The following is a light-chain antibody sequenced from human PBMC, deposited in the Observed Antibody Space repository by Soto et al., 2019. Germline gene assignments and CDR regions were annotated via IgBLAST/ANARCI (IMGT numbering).Light chain of an antibody. CDR2: AAS. CDR1: QSISTY. Sequence: DIQMTQSPSSLSASVGDRVTITCRASQSISTYLNWYQQEPGKVPKVLIYAASSLRSGVPPRFSGSGSGTEFTLTISSLQPEDVATYYCQQSYNTLYTFGQGTKLKIK. CDR3: QQSYNTLYT. J-gene: IGKJ2*01. V-gene: IGKV1-39*01.